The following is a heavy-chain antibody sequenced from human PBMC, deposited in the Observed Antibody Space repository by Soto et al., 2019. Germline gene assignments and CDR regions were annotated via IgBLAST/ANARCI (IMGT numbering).Heavy chain of an antibody. CDR1: GFTFSNYG. Sequence: PGGSLRLSCEASGFTFSNYGINWVRQAPGKGLKWVSHISSSSTIYYAESVEGRFSISRDNAKNSLYLQMSSLRGEDTAVYYCATSFITTVGTTAWGKGTQVTVSS. J-gene: IGHJ4*02. D-gene: IGHD1-1*01. CDR3: ATSFITTVGTTA. V-gene: IGHV3-48*01. CDR2: ISSSSTI.